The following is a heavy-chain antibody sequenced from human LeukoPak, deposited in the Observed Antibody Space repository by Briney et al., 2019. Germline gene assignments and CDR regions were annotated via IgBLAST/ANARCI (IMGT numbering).Heavy chain of an antibody. CDR3: ARDRCSSTSCYLLAPLGSSPDAFDI. D-gene: IGHD2-2*01. CDR1: GYTFSSYD. J-gene: IGHJ3*02. V-gene: IGHV1-18*01. Sequence: ASVKVSCKASGYTFSSYDISWVRQAPGQGLEWMGWISTYNSNTNYAQRLQGRVTMTTDTSSSTAYMELRSLRSDDTAVYYCARDRCSSTSCYLLAPLGSSPDAFDIWGQGTMVTVSS. CDR2: ISTYNSNT.